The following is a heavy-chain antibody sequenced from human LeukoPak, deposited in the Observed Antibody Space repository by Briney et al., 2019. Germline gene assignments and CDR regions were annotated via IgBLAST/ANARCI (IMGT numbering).Heavy chain of an antibody. J-gene: IGHJ4*02. CDR2: IIPIFGTA. V-gene: IGHV1-69*13. CDR3: ARSVAPRTHFDY. Sequence: SVKVSCKASGGTFSSYAISWVRQAPGQGLEWMGGIIPIFGTANYAQKFQGRVTITADESTSTAYMELSSLRSEDTAVYYCARSVAPRTHFDYWGQGTLVTVSS. CDR1: GGTFSSYA.